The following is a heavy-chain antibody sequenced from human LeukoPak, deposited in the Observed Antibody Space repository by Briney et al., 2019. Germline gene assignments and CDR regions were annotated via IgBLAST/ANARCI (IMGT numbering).Heavy chain of an antibody. D-gene: IGHD4-23*01. Sequence: SETLSLTCAVSGGSFSGYYWNWIRQPPGKGLEWSGEINHSGSTNYNPSLKSRVTISVDTSKNQFSLRLRSVTAADTAVYYCARDPTTVVTLPYYFDDWGQGTLVTVSS. CDR3: ARDPTTVVTLPYYFDD. J-gene: IGHJ4*02. V-gene: IGHV4-34*01. CDR2: INHSGST. CDR1: GGSFSGYY.